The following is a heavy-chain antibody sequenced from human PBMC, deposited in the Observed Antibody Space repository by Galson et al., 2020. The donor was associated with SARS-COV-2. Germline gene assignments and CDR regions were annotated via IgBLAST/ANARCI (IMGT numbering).Heavy chain of an antibody. Sequence: SETLSLTCTVSGGSISSSSYYWGWIRQPPGKGLEWIGSIYYSGSTYYNPSLKSRVTISVDTSKNQFSLKLSSVTAADTAVYYCARARRVNYDFWSGYPPLWVDYWGQGTLVTVSS. CDR1: GGSISSSSYY. J-gene: IGHJ4*02. CDR3: ARARRVNYDFWSGYPPLWVDY. V-gene: IGHV4-39*07. CDR2: IYYSGST. D-gene: IGHD3-3*01.